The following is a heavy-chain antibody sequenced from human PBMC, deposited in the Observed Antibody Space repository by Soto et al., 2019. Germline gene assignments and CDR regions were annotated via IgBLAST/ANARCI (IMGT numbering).Heavy chain of an antibody. CDR1: GFSLTSNGVG. Sequence: QISLKESGPPLVQPTQTLTLTCTFSGFSLTSNGVGVGWIRQPPGKALEWLALIYWDDTERYSPSLKTRLTITKDTSKKQVVLTMTYMDPVDTATYYCAHEGYGSDNWYEPWGQGTLVTVSS. D-gene: IGHD6-13*01. CDR3: AHEGYGSDNWYEP. J-gene: IGHJ5*02. V-gene: IGHV2-5*02. CDR2: IYWDDTE.